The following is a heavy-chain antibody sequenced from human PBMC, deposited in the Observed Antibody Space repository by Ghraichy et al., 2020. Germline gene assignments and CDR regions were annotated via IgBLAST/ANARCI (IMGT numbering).Heavy chain of an antibody. V-gene: IGHV3-48*02. D-gene: IGHD1-26*01. CDR3: ARECIVGATAEGAFDI. Sequence: LSLTCAASGFTFSSYTMNWVRQAPGKGLEWVSYISSSSNTIYYADSVKGRFTISRDNAKNSLYLQMNNLRDEDTAVYYCARECIVGATAEGAFDIWGQGTMVTVSS. J-gene: IGHJ3*02. CDR2: ISSSSNTI. CDR1: GFTFSSYT.